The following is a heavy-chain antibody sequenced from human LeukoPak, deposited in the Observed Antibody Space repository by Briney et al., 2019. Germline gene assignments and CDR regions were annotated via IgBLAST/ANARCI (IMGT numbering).Heavy chain of an antibody. J-gene: IGHJ6*02. Sequence: GESLRLSCAASGFTFKKYWMNWVRQVPGKGLECLGNIKEDGSETYYADSVKGRFTISRDNPKNLLFLQINSLRVEDTAVYYCAREGGLWFGERGHGMDVWGQGTTVTVSS. CDR2: IKEDGSET. CDR1: GFTFKKYW. D-gene: IGHD3-10*01. CDR3: AREGGLWFGERGHGMDV. V-gene: IGHV3-7*01.